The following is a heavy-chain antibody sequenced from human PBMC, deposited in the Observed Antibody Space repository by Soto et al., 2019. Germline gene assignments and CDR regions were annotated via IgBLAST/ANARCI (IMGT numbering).Heavy chain of an antibody. CDR3: ARRVCSSGSCYSDYGMDV. CDR1: GYTFTGYY. Sequence: GASVKVSCKASGYTFTGYYMHWVRQAPGQGLEWMGWINPNSGGTNYAQKFQGWVTMTRDTSISTAYMELSRLRSDDTAVYYCARRVCSSGSCYSDYGMDVWGQGTTVTVSS. D-gene: IGHD2-15*01. J-gene: IGHJ6*02. CDR2: INPNSGGT. V-gene: IGHV1-2*04.